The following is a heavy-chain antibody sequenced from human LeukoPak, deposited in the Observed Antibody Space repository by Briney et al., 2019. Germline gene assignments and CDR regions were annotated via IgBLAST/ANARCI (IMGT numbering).Heavy chain of an antibody. CDR2: ISSSGSTI. CDR1: GFTFSSYE. J-gene: IGHJ4*02. CDR3: ARDWGREFFDY. Sequence: PGGSLRLSCAASGFTFSSYEMNWVRQAPGKGLEWVSYISSSGSTIYYADSVKGRFTISRDNAKNSLYLQMNSLRAEGTAVYYCARDWGREFFDYWGQGTLVTVSS. D-gene: IGHD3-10*01. V-gene: IGHV3-48*03.